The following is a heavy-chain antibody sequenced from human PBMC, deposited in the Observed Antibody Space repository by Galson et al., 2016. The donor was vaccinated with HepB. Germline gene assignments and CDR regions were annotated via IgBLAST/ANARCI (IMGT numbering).Heavy chain of an antibody. CDR3: ARDRMSYYCSGGSCYAFDI. V-gene: IGHV3-30*04. D-gene: IGHD2-15*01. J-gene: IGHJ3*02. CDR1: GFTFSNYG. CDR2: ISYDGSDK. Sequence: SLRLSCAASGFTFSNYGFHWVRQAPGKGLEWVTFISYDGSDKYYADSVRGRFTISRDNSKNTSISTAYMELNRLRSDDTAVYYCARDRMSYYCSGGSCYAFDIWGQGTMVTVSS.